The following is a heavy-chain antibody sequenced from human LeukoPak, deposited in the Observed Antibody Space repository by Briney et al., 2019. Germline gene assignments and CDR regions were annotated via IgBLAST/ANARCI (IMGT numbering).Heavy chain of an antibody. D-gene: IGHD2-21*02. Sequence: PGGSLRLSCAASGFTVSSNYMNWVRQAPGKGLEWVSIIYSAGTTYYADSVKGRFTISRDNSKNTLYLQMNSLRAEDTAVYYCARSVTIDYWGQGTLVTVSS. CDR2: IYSAGTT. CDR1: GFTVSSNY. CDR3: ARSVTIDY. V-gene: IGHV3-53*01. J-gene: IGHJ4*02.